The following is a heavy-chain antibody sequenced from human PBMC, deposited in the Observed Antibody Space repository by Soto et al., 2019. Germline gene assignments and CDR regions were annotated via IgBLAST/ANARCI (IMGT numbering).Heavy chain of an antibody. CDR2: IYHSGST. D-gene: IGHD6-19*01. CDR3: ARGRMRSGWQRPYYYYGMDV. Sequence: SETLSLTCAVSGGSISSGGYSWSWIRQPPGKGLEWIGYIYHSGSTYYNPSLKSRVTISVDRSKNQFSLKLSSVTAADTAVYYCARGRMRSGWQRPYYYYGMDVWGQGTTVTVSS. J-gene: IGHJ6*02. V-gene: IGHV4-30-2*01. CDR1: GGSISSGGYS.